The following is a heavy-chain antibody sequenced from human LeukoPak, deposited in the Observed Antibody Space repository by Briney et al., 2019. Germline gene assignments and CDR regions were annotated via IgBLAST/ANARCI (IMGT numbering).Heavy chain of an antibody. CDR2: IYYSGST. CDR3: ARVRTVVTALVYYFDY. V-gene: IGHV4-59*08. J-gene: IGHJ4*02. CDR1: GGSISTYY. Sequence: SETLSLTCTVSGGSISTYYWSWIRQPPGKGLEWIGYIYYSGSTNYNPSLKSRVTISVDTSKNQFSLKLSSVTAADTAVYYCARVRTVVTALVYYFDYWGQGTLVTVS. D-gene: IGHD2-21*02.